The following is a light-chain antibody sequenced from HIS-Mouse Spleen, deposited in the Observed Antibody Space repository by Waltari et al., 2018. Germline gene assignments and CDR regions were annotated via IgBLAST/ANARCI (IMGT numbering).Light chain of an antibody. V-gene: IGLV2-14*03. CDR2: DVS. CDR1: SRDVGGYTY. J-gene: IGLJ1*01. Sequence: QSALTQPASVSGSPGQSITISRPATSRDVGGYTYVTWYQQHPRKAPKLMIYDVSNRPSGFSNRFSGSKSGNTASLTISGLQAEDEADYYCSSYTSSSTYVFGTGTKVTVL. CDR3: SSYTSSSTYV.